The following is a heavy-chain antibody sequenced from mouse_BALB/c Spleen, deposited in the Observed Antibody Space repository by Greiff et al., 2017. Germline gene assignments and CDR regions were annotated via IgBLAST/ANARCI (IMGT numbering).Heavy chain of an antibody. CDR1: GYTFTDYV. J-gene: IGHJ1*01. D-gene: IGHD2-4*01. Sequence: QVQLKESGPELVKPGASVKMSCKASGYTFTDYVISWVKQRTGQGLEWIGEIYPGSGSTYYNEKFKGKATLTADKSSNTAYMQLSSLTSEDSAVYFCARLGYDYDERYFDVWGAGTTVTVSS. CDR3: ARLGYDYDERYFDV. V-gene: IGHV1-77*01. CDR2: IYPGSGST.